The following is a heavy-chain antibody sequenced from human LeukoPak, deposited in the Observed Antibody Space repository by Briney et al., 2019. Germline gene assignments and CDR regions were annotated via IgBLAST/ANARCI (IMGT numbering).Heavy chain of an antibody. V-gene: IGHV3-7*01. D-gene: IGHD3-22*01. CDR2: IKQDGSEN. J-gene: IGHJ4*02. CDR3: AREASDYYDGSGRFDY. CDR1: GFTLSRYW. Sequence: GGSLRLSCAASGFTLSRYWMTWVRQAPGKGLEWVANIKQDGSENYYVDSVKGRFTIYRDKAKNSLYLQMNSLRAEDSDVYYCAREASDYYDGSGRFDYWGQGTLVTVSS.